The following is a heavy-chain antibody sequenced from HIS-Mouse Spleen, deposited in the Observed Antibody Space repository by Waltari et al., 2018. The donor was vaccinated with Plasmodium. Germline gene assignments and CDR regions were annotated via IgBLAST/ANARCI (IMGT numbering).Heavy chain of an antibody. V-gene: IGHV3-30*18. D-gene: IGHD6-13*01. CDR2: ISYDGSNK. J-gene: IGHJ4*02. Sequence: QVQLVESGVGVVQPGRSLRLSCAASGFPFSSYGMHWVRQAPGKGLELVAVISYDGSNKYYADSVKGRFTISRDNSKNTLYLQMNSLRAEDTAVYYCAKDRRSSSWYVDYWGQGTLVTVSS. CDR3: AKDRRSSSWYVDY. CDR1: GFPFSSYG.